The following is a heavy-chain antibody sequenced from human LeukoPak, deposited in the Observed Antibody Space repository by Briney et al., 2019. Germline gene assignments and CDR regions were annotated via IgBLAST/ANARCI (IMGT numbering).Heavy chain of an antibody. J-gene: IGHJ4*02. CDR1: GFTFSSFA. Sequence: PGASLRLSCAASGFTFSSFAMSWVRQAPGKGLEWVSAIGSTAGRTYYADSVKGRFTISRDNSKNTLYLQMNSLRAEDTAVYSCAKRGGYCSSGTCYGGFDYWGQGTLVTVSS. V-gene: IGHV3-23*01. CDR2: IGSTAGRT. D-gene: IGHD2-15*01. CDR3: AKRGGYCSSGTCYGGFDY.